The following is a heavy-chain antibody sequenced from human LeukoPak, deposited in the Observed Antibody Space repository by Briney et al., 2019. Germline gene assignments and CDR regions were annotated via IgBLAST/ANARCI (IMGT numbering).Heavy chain of an antibody. J-gene: IGHJ4*02. CDR3: VKRTAGSGSPPFDY. D-gene: IGHD3-10*01. CDR2: ITADGVDT. V-gene: IGHV3-64D*06. Sequence: GGSLRLSCSASGFNFSSYAMHWVRQAPGKGLEYVSAITADGVDTYYADSVKGRFTISRDNSKNTLYLQMSNLRTEDTAVYYCVKRTAGSGSPPFDYWGQGTLVTVSS. CDR1: GFNFSSYA.